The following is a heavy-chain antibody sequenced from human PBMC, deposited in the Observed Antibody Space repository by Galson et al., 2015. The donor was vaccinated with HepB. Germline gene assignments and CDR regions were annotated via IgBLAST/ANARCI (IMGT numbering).Heavy chain of an antibody. Sequence: SLRLSCAASGFTFSSYLMSWVRQAPGKGLEWVANIKEDGSEKYYVDSVKGRFAISRDNAENSLYLQMNSLSAEDTAVYYCASPLSSGKWTFDIWGQGTMVTVSS. V-gene: IGHV3-7*01. CDR1: GFTFSSYL. J-gene: IGHJ3*02. CDR3: ASPLSSGKWTFDI. D-gene: IGHD6-6*01. CDR2: IKEDGSEK.